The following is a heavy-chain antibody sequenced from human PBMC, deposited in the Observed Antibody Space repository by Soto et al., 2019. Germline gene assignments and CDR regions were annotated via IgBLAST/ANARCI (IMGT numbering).Heavy chain of an antibody. CDR3: ARETPWGYCSGGSCYSDAFDI. CDR1: VGTFSSYA. V-gene: IGHV1-69*13. CDR2: IIPIFGTA. D-gene: IGHD2-15*01. J-gene: IGHJ3*02. Sequence: SVKVSCKSSVGTFSSYAISWVRQAPGQGLEWMGGIIPIFGTANYAQKFQGRVTITADESTSTAYMELSSLTSEDTAVYYCARETPWGYCSGGSCYSDAFDIWGQGTMVT.